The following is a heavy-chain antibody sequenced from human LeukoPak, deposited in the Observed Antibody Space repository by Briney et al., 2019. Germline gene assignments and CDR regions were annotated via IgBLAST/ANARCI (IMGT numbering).Heavy chain of an antibody. CDR3: VLASYITYFFEY. V-gene: IGHV5-51*01. CDR2: IFPDTSDN. CDR1: EYTFSNYW. Sequence: GESLKISCQGSEYTFSNYWIGWVRQMPGKGLEWMGIIFPDTSDNRFSPSSRGQVTISVDKSISTAFLQWSSLKASDTAVYYCVLASYITYFFEYWGQGTPVTVSS. D-gene: IGHD1-14*01. J-gene: IGHJ4*02.